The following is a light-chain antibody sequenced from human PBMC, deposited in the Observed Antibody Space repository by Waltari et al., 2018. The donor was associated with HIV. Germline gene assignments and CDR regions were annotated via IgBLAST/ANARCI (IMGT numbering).Light chain of an antibody. CDR3: LQTYGAPRNPPS. J-gene: IGKJ1*01. Sequence: DIQMTQSPSSLSASVGDRVTIACRASQSIASYVNWYQQKPGKAPNLLIYAASTLQTGVPSRFSSSGAGTQFTLSISGLQVEDFATYYCLQTYGAPRNPPSFGQGTRVEVK. CDR2: AAS. CDR1: QSIASY. V-gene: IGKV1-39*01.